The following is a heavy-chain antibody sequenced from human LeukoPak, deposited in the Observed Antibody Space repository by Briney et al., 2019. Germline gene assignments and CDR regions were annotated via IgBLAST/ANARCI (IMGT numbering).Heavy chain of an antibody. CDR1: GGSISSYY. CDR2: IYYSGST. J-gene: IGHJ4*02. CDR3: ARGHLWFGETFDY. Sequence: SETLPLTCTVSGGSISSYYWSWIRQPPGKGLEWIGYIYYSGSTNYNPSLKSRLTISVDTSKNQFSLKLSSVTAADTAVYYCARGHLWFGETFDYWGQGTLVTVSS. V-gene: IGHV4-59*01. D-gene: IGHD3-10*01.